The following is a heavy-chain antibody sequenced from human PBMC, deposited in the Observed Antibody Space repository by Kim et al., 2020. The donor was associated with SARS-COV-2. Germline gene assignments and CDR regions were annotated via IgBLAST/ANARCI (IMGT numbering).Heavy chain of an antibody. D-gene: IGHD6-19*01. CDR2: ISYDGKNK. J-gene: IGHJ4*02. CDR3: AKEDAVAVAGGFDC. V-gene: IGHV3-30*18. CDR1: GFTFSSYG. Sequence: GGSLRLSCAVSGFTFSSYGMHWVRQAPGKGLEWVAVISYDGKNKYYGEAVKGRFTISRDNSKNTLDLQIHSLRAEDTAVYYCAKEDAVAVAGGFDCWGQGTLVTVS.